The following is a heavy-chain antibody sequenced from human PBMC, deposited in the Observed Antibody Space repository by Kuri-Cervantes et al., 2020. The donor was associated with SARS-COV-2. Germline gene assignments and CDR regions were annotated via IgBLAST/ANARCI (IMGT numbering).Heavy chain of an antibody. CDR2: MNPNSGNT. CDR3: ARDRREYSSGWYYWYFDL. CDR1: GYTFTSYD. D-gene: IGHD6-19*01. J-gene: IGHJ2*01. Sequence: ASVKVSCKASGYTFTSYDINWVRQATGQGLEWMGWMNPNSGNTGYAQEFQGRVTMTRNTSISTAYMELSSLRSEDTAVYYCARDRREYSSGWYYWYFDLWGRGTLVTVSS. V-gene: IGHV1-8*01.